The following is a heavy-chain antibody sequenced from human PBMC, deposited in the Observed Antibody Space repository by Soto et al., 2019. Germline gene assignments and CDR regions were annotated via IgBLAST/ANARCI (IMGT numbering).Heavy chain of an antibody. Sequence: QVHLVQSGAEVKKPGASVKVSCKGSGYAFTTYGITWGRQAPGQGLEWIGWISAHNGNTNYAQKLQGRVTVTRDTSTSTAYMELRSLRSDDTAVYYCARGRYGDYWGQGALVTVSS. CDR2: ISAHNGNT. J-gene: IGHJ4*02. V-gene: IGHV1-18*01. CDR1: GYAFTTYG. D-gene: IGHD1-1*01. CDR3: ARGRYGDY.